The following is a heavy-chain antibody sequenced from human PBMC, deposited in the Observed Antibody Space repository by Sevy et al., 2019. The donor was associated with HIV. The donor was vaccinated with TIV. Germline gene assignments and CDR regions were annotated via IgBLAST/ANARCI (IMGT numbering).Heavy chain of an antibody. CDR2: INSDSDTM. D-gene: IGHD3-22*01. Sequence: GGSLRLSCVASGFPFNYYAMNWVRQAPGKGLEWILYINSDSDTMYYGDSVKGRFTISRDNAKNSLYLQMNSLRDEDTAVYYCAREVGTYYDTSGYPYLLEAGFDYWGQGTLVTVSS. V-gene: IGHV3-48*02. CDR1: GFPFNYYA. CDR3: AREVGTYYDTSGYPYLLEAGFDY. J-gene: IGHJ4*02.